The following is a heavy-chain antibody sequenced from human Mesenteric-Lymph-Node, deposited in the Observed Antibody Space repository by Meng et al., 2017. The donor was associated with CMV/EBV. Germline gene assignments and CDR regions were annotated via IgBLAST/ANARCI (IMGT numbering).Heavy chain of an antibody. CDR2: IYSGGSST. V-gene: IGHV3-23*03. CDR3: AKVDI. Sequence: GESLKISCAVTGFTFRSYVMSWVRQAPGKGLEWVSVIYSGGSSTYYADSVKGRFTISRDNSKNTLYLQMNSLRAEDTAVYYCAKVDIWGQGTMVTVSS. CDR1: GFTFRSYV. J-gene: IGHJ3*02.